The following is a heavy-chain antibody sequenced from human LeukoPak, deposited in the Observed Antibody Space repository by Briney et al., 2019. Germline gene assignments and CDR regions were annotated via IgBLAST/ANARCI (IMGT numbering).Heavy chain of an antibody. J-gene: IGHJ4*02. CDR3: ARAYDGSGRKFDY. Sequence: GESLKISCKGSGYTFTNYWIGWVRQMPGKGLEWMGIIYPGDSDTRYSPSFQGQVTISADRSITTAYLQWSSLKASDTAMYYCARAYDGSGRKFDYWGQGTLVTVPS. CDR2: IYPGDSDT. V-gene: IGHV5-51*01. CDR1: GYTFTNYW. D-gene: IGHD3-22*01.